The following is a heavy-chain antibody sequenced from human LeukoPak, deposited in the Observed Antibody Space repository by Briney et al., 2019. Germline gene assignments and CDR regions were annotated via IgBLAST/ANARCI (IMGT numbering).Heavy chain of an antibody. CDR2: ISGSGGST. CDR3: AQVRFKGGLEPPRY. J-gene: IGHJ4*02. CDR1: GFTFSSYA. Sequence: PGGSLRLSCAASGFTFSSYAMSWVRQAPGKGLEWVSAISGSGGSTYYADSVKGRFTISRDNSKNTLYLQMNSLRAEDKAVYYCAQVRFKGGLEPPRYWAKGPLVTVSS. V-gene: IGHV3-23*01. D-gene: IGHD1-1*01.